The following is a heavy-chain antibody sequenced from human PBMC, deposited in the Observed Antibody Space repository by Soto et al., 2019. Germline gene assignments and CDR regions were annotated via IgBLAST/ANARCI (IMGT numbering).Heavy chain of an antibody. CDR2: IRHSGST. J-gene: IGHJ6*02. CDR1: GGSISSGDYS. Sequence: NPSETLSLTCSVSGGSISSGDYSWSWIRQSAGKGLEWIGNIRHSGSTYYNPSLKRRVTISVDRSKKQFSLKLTSVTAADTDVYYCARDRTRGPVDAWGQGTTVT. CDR3: ARDRTRGPVDA. V-gene: IGHV4-30-2*06.